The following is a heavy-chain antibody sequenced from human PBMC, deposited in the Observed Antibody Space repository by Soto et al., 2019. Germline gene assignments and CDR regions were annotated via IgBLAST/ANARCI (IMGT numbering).Heavy chain of an antibody. Sequence: SVKVSCKASGGTFSSYAISWVRQAPGQGLEWMGGIIPIFGTANYAQKFQGRVTITVDESTSTAYMELSSLRSEDTAVYYCASKNHYGDYAEFYYYYYGMDVWGQGTTVTVSS. CDR3: ASKNHYGDYAEFYYYYYGMDV. CDR1: GGTFSSYA. D-gene: IGHD4-17*01. CDR2: IIPIFGTA. J-gene: IGHJ6*02. V-gene: IGHV1-69*13.